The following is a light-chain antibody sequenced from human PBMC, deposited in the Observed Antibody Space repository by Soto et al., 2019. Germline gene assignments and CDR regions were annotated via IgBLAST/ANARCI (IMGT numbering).Light chain of an antibody. V-gene: IGKV1-27*01. CDR3: QRYYNAPFT. CDR1: QGIKNY. CDR2: VAS. Sequence: DIQVTQHPSSLSASVGDRVTITCRASQGIKNYLAWYQQKPGETPKLLIYVASTLESGIPPRFSGSGSGTDFTLTINNLQPEDVATYYCQRYYNAPFTFGGGTKVEIK. J-gene: IGKJ4*01.